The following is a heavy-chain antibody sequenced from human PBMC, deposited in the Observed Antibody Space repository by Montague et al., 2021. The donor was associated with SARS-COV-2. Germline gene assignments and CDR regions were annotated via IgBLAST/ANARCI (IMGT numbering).Heavy chain of an antibody. V-gene: IGHV3-7*01. CDR3: ARSPRGSGAGWLDY. D-gene: IGHD6-19*01. CDR2: INQDETAK. J-gene: IGHJ4*02. CDR1: RFTSGDYL. Sequence: SLRLSCAASRFTSGDYLMTWVRQAPGKGLQWVANINQDETAKTYVDSVKGRFTISRDNAKNSLILQMNSLKDEDTAVYYCARSPRGSGAGWLDYWGQGTLVTVSS.